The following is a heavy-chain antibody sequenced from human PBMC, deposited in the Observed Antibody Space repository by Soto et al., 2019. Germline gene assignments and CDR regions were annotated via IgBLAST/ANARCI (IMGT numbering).Heavy chain of an antibody. CDR3: ARRRGAAFDY. CDR1: GGSISSYY. D-gene: IGHD1-26*01. Sequence: QVQLQESGPGLVKPSETLSLTCTVSGGSISSYYWSWIRQPPGKGLEWIGYIYYSGSTNYNPSLXSXAXIXXDTSNNQFSLKLSSVTAADTAVYYCARRRGAAFDYWGQGTLVTVSS. CDR2: IYYSGST. V-gene: IGHV4-59*08. J-gene: IGHJ4*02.